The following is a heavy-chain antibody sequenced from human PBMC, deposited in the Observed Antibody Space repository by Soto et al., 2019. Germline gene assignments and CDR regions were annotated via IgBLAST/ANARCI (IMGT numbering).Heavy chain of an antibody. CDR3: AKDHSYGIAAAEGPHFDY. J-gene: IGHJ4*02. D-gene: IGHD6-13*01. V-gene: IGHV3-30*18. Sequence: QVQLVESGGGVVQPGSSLRLSCAASGFTFSSYGMHWVRQAPGKGLEWVAVISYDGSNKYYADYVKGRFTIFRDYSKKTLYLQMNSLRAEDTAVYYCAKDHSYGIAAAEGPHFDYWVQGTRVSVSS. CDR1: GFTFSSYG. CDR2: ISYDGSNK.